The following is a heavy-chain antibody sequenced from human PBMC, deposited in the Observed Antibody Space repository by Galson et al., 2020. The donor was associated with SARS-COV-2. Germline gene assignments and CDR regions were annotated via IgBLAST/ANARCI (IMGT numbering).Heavy chain of an antibody. CDR2: IHYSGSP. CDR1: GGSISSSSYY. V-gene: IGHV4-39*01. J-gene: IGHJ6*02. Sequence: SQTLPPTCTVPGGSISSSSYYWGWNRPPPGKGLEWVGSIHYSGSPYYNPSLKSRVTISVDTSKNQFSLKLSSVTAADTAVYYCAESVYYYYGMDVWGQGTTVTVSS. CDR3: AESVYYYYGMDV.